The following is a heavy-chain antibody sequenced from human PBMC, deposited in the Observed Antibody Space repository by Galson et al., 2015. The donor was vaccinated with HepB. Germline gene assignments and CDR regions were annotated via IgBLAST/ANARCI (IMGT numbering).Heavy chain of an antibody. D-gene: IGHD3-10*01. J-gene: IGHJ5*02. Sequence: SVKVSCKAAGGTFSRYTISWVRQAPGQGLEWMGRILPMFGIANYAQTFQGKVTITADKTTNTVYMALSSLRSKDTAVYYCARGTGSGTYTWFDLWGQGTLVTVSS. CDR2: ILPMFGIA. CDR3: ARGTGSGTYTWFDL. V-gene: IGHV1-69*02. CDR1: GGTFSRYT.